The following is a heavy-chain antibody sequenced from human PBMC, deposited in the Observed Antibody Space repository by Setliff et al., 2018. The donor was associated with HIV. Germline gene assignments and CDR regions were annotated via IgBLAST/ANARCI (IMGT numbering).Heavy chain of an antibody. Sequence: PGGSLRLSCTVSGSTVSSNYMTWVRQAPGKGLEWVALMYDGGSTYYADSVKGRFTITRDISKNTLDLQMNSLRVDDTAVYYCAKGSGFYDYWGQGTLVTVSS. D-gene: IGHD3-22*01. CDR1: GSTVSSNY. J-gene: IGHJ4*02. V-gene: IGHV3-53*01. CDR2: MYDGGST. CDR3: AKGSGFYDY.